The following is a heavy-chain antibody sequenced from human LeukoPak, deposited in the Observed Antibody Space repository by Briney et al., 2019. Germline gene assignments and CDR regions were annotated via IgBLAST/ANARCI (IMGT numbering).Heavy chain of an antibody. Sequence: GGSLRLSCAASGFSFSSFSMNWVRRAPGKGLEWVSYISSSSSTIYYADSVKGRFTISRDNGKNSLFLHMNSLTAEDTAVYYCARDYGGDFDYWGQGTLVAVSS. CDR2: ISSSSSTI. CDR3: ARDYGGDFDY. CDR1: GFSFSSFS. J-gene: IGHJ4*02. D-gene: IGHD2-21*01. V-gene: IGHV3-48*01.